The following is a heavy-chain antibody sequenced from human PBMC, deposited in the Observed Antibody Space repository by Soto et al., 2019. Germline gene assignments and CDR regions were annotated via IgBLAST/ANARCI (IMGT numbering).Heavy chain of an antibody. V-gene: IGHV1-69*13. CDR2: IIPIFGTA. CDR3: ARSLATVTTLLYYYYYGMDV. CDR1: GGTLSSYA. J-gene: IGHJ6*02. D-gene: IGHD4-17*01. Sequence: SVKVSCKASGGTLSSYAISWVGQAPGQRLEGMGGIIPIFGTANYAQKFQGRVTITADESTSTAYMELSSLRSEDTAVYYCARSLATVTTLLYYYYYGMDVWGQGTTVTVSS.